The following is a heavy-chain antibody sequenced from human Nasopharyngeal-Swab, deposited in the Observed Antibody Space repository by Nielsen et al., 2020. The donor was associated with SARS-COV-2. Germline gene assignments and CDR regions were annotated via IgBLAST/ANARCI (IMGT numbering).Heavy chain of an antibody. CDR3: ARDARLGVGELPEY. CDR2: ISSSSSTI. V-gene: IGHV3-48*01. J-gene: IGHJ4*02. D-gene: IGHD1-26*01. CDR1: GFTFSSYS. Sequence: GESLKISCAASGFTFSSYSMNWVRQAPGKGLEWVSYISSSSSTIYYADSVKGRFTISRDNSKNTLYLQMNSLRAEDTAVYYCARDARLGVGELPEYWGQGTLVTVSS.